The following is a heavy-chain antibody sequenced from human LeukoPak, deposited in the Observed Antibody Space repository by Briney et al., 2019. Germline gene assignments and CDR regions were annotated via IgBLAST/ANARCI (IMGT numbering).Heavy chain of an antibody. CDR1: GFTFGSYG. CDR2: IRSDGSNK. V-gene: IGHV3-30*02. CDR3: AKVGSGSDAFDI. J-gene: IGHJ3*02. D-gene: IGHD3-10*01. Sequence: GGSLRLSCAASGFTFGSYGMHWVRQAPGKGLEWVTFIRSDGSNKYYADSVKGRFTISRDNSKNTLYLQMNSLRAEDTAVYYCAKVGSGSDAFDIWGQGTMVTVSS.